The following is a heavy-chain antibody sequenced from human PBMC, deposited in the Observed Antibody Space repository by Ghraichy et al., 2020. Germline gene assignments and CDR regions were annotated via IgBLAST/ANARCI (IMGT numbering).Heavy chain of an antibody. CDR2: IFNSGIT. D-gene: IGHD3-22*01. CDR1: GGSVSSGGHY. J-gene: IGHJ4*02. V-gene: IGHV4-31*03. CDR3: ARDGGYFLAFDY. Sequence: SLNISCSVSGGSVSSGGHYWTWIRQNPGKGLEWIGFIFNSGITYYNQSLKSRASISADTSKNQFSLKLDSVTAADTAVYYCARDGGYFLAFDYWGQGTPVTVSS.